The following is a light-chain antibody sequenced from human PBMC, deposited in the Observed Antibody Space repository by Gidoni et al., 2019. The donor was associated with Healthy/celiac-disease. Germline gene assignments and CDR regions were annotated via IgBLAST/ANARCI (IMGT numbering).Light chain of an antibody. CDR1: SPNIGAGYD. CDR2: GNS. Sequence: QSVLTQPPSVSGAPGPRGTISCTGSSPNIGAGYDVHWYQQLPGTAPNLLIYGNSNRPSGVPDRFSGSKSGTSASLAITGLQAEDEADYYCQSYDSSLSALYVFGTGTKVTVL. CDR3: QSYDSSLSALYV. V-gene: IGLV1-40*01. J-gene: IGLJ1*01.